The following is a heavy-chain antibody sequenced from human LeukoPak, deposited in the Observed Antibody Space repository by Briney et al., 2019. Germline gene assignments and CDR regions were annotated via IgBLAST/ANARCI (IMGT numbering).Heavy chain of an antibody. CDR2: ISGSGSNT. CDR3: AGRGYYDFWSGYSSDAFDI. CDR1: GFTFSSNA. D-gene: IGHD3-3*01. Sequence: GGSLRLSCAASGFTFSSNAMSWVRQAPGKGLEWVSGISGSGSNTYYADSVKGRFTISRDNSKNTLYLQMNSLRPEDTAVYYCAGRGYYDFWSGYSSDAFDIWGQGTMVTVSS. J-gene: IGHJ3*02. V-gene: IGHV3-23*01.